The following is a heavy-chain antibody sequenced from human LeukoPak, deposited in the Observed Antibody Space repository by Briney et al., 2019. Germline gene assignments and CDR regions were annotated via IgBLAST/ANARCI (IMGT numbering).Heavy chain of an antibody. J-gene: IGHJ3*02. CDR1: GYSISSGYY. CDR2: IHHSGST. V-gene: IGHV4-38-2*02. D-gene: IGHD3-10*01. CDR3: ARHRRLLWFGRGDAFDI. Sequence: SETLSLTCTVSGYSISSGYYWGWIRQPPGKGLEWIGSIHHSGSTYYNPSLKSRVTISVDTSKNQFSLKLSSVTAADTAVYYCARHRRLLWFGRGDAFDIWGQGTMVTVSS.